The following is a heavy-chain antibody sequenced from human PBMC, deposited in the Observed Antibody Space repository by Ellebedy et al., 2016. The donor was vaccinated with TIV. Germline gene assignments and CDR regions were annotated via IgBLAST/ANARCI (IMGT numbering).Heavy chain of an antibody. Sequence: ASVKVSCXASGYTFTGYYMHWVRQAPGQGLEWMGWINPNSGGTNYAQKFQGRVTMTRDTSISTAYMELSRLRSDDTAVYYCASRKTYGSGDYYFDYWGQGTLVTVSS. J-gene: IGHJ4*02. V-gene: IGHV1-2*02. CDR1: GYTFTGYY. D-gene: IGHD3-10*01. CDR2: INPNSGGT. CDR3: ASRKTYGSGDYYFDY.